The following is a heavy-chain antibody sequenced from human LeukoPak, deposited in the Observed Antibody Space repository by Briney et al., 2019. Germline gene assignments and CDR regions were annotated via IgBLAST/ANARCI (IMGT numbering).Heavy chain of an antibody. CDR1: GGTFSSYA. Sequence: EASVKVSCKASGGTFSSYAISWVRQAPGQGLEWMGWISAYNGNTNYAQKLQGRVTMTTDTSTSTAYMELRSLRSDDTAVYYCAREVTGDSSSSDYWGQGTLVTVSS. J-gene: IGHJ4*02. CDR3: AREVTGDSSSSDY. D-gene: IGHD6-13*01. CDR2: ISAYNGNT. V-gene: IGHV1-18*01.